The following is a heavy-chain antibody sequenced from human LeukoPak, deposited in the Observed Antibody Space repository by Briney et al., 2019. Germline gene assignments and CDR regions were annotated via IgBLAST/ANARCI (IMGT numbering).Heavy chain of an antibody. CDR3: ALGHCSSTSCVRAFDF. CDR1: GGSFSGYY. V-gene: IGHV4-34*01. Sequence: PSETLSLTCAVYGGSFSGYYWSWIRQPPGKGLEWIGEINHSGSTNYNPSLKSRVIISVDTSKNQFSLKLSSVTAADTAVYYCALGHCSSTSCVRAFDFRGQGTMVTVSS. J-gene: IGHJ3*01. D-gene: IGHD2-2*01. CDR2: INHSGST.